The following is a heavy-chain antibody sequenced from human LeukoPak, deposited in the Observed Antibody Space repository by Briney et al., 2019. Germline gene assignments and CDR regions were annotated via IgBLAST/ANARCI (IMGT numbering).Heavy chain of an antibody. J-gene: IGHJ4*02. CDR3: ARPFSTSWYVVDY. CDR1: GFTFSSYS. CDR2: INGDGSTT. V-gene: IGHV3-74*01. D-gene: IGHD6-13*01. Sequence: GGSLRLSCAASGFTFSSYSMNWVRHAPGKGLVWVSLINGDGSTTSYADSVKGRFTISRDNAKNTLYLQMNSLRAEDTAVYYCARPFSTSWYVVDYWGQGTLVTVSS.